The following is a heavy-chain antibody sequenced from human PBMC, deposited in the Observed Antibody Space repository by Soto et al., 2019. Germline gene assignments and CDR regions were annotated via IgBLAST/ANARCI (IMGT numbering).Heavy chain of an antibody. J-gene: IGHJ4*02. D-gene: IGHD6-19*01. CDR2: ISYDGSNK. CDR1: GFTFSSYG. V-gene: IGHV3-30*18. CDR3: AKVGGTIAVTSWFDY. Sequence: QVQLVESGGGVVQPGRSLRLSCAASGFTFSSYGMHWVRQAPGKGLEWVAVISYDGSNKYYADSVKGRFTMSRDNSKNTLYLQMSSLRAEDTAVYYCAKVGGTIAVTSWFDYWGQGTLVTVSS.